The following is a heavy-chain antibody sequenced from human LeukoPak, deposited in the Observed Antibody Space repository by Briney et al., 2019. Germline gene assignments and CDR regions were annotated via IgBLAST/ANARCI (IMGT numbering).Heavy chain of an antibody. CDR3: ARYVFSYGSGSYLAH. V-gene: IGHV3-74*01. D-gene: IGHD3-10*01. CDR1: GFTFSSYW. J-gene: IGHJ4*02. CDR2: INSDGSST. Sequence: GGSLRLSCAASGFTFSSYWMHWVRQAPGKGLVWVSRINSDGSSTSYADSVKGRFTISRDNSKNTVYLQVNGLRAEDTAVYYCARYVFSYGSGSYLAHWGQGTLVTVSS.